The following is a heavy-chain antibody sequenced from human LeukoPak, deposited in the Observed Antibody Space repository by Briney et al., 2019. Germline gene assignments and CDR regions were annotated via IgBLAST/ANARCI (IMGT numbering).Heavy chain of an antibody. Sequence: ASVKVSCKASGYTFTSYGISWVRQAPGRGLEWMGWISAYNGNTNYAQKLQGRVTMTTDTSTSTAYMELRSLRSDDTAVYYCARDSEYYDFWSGTTENWFDPWGQGTLVTVSS. CDR3: ARDSEYYDFWSGTTENWFDP. D-gene: IGHD3-3*01. CDR2: ISAYNGNT. J-gene: IGHJ5*02. V-gene: IGHV1-18*01. CDR1: GYTFTSYG.